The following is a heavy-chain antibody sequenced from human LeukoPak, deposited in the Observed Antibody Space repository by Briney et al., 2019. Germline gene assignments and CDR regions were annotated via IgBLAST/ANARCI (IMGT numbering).Heavy chain of an antibody. CDR1: GFNFRSYW. CDR3: ARMVYGSGSYHY. D-gene: IGHD3-10*01. J-gene: IGHJ4*02. Sequence: GGSLRLSCATSGFNFRSYWMSWVRQAPGKGLEWVANIKQDGSEKYYVDSVKGRFTISRDNAKNSLYLQMNSLRAEDTAVYYCARMVYGSGSYHYWGQGTLVTVSS. CDR2: IKQDGSEK. V-gene: IGHV3-7*01.